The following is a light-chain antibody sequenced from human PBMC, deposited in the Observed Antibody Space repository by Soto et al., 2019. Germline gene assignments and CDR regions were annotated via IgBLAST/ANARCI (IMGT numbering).Light chain of an antibody. CDR3: LQSSKWPLT. CDR2: DAS. J-gene: IGKJ5*01. V-gene: IGKV3-11*01. Sequence: IVFTQSPATLSLAPGESATLSCRASQSIGLSLAWYEQKPGQAPRLVIYDASNRATGVPARFSGSGSGADFTLTITSLEPDDFAVYYCLQSSKWPLTFGRGTRLEIK. CDR1: QSIGLS.